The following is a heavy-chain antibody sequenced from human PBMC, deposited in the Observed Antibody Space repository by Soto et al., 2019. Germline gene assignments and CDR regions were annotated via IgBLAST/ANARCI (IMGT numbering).Heavy chain of an antibody. D-gene: IGHD3-10*01. CDR2: VYYSGST. V-gene: IGHV4-59*01. Sequence: SETLSLTCTVSGGSISSYYWTWIRQAPGKGLECIGYVYYSGSTNYSPSLKSRFTLSVDTSKNQFSLRLTSVTAADTAVYYCARDKYGSRLDYWGQGTLVTVSS. CDR3: ARDKYGSRLDY. CDR1: GGSISSYY. J-gene: IGHJ4*02.